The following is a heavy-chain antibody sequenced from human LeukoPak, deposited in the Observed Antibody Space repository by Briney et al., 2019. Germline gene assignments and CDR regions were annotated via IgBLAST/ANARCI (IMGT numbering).Heavy chain of an antibody. CDR3: AKAGIQLWLYWFDP. CDR2: ISGSGDNT. D-gene: IGHD5-18*01. J-gene: IGHJ5*02. CDR1: GFTFSSYA. V-gene: IGHV3-23*01. Sequence: GGSLRLSCAASGFTFSSYAMSWVRQAPGKGLEWVSTISGSGDNTYYADSVKGRFTISRDNSKNTLYLQMNSLRAEDTAVYYCAKAGIQLWLYWFDPWGQGTLVTVSS.